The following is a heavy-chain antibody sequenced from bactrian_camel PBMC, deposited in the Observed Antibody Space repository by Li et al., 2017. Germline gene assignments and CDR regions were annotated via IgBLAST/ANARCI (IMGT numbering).Heavy chain of an antibody. CDR2: IESSGDST. V-gene: IGHV3S1*01. CDR3: AARTDSDCGIWHSATAGYFRY. CDR1: KYTGSMSC. J-gene: IGHJ4*01. D-gene: IGHD2*01. Sequence: HVQLVESGGGSVQAGGSLTLSCESSKYTGSMSCMGWFRQAPGKGLGWVSSIESSGDSTYYTDSVKGRFTISRDNAKNTLYLQMNSLKTEDSAMYYCAARTDSDCGIWHSATAGYFRYWGQGTQVTVS.